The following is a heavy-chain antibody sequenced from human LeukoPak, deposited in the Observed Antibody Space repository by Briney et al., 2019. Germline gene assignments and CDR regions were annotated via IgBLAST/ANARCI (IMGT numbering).Heavy chain of an antibody. D-gene: IGHD3-22*01. Sequence: SETLSLTCTVSGGSISSYYWSWIRQPAGKGLEWIGRIYTSESTNYNPSLKSRVTMSVDTSKNQFSLKLSSVTAADTAVYYCARENFYYYDSSGYWYFDYWGQGTLVTVSS. V-gene: IGHV4-4*07. CDR2: IYTSEST. CDR3: ARENFYYYDSSGYWYFDY. CDR1: GGSISSYY. J-gene: IGHJ4*02.